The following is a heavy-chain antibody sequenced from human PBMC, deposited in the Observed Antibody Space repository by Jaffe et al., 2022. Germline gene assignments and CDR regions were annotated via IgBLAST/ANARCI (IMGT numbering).Heavy chain of an antibody. CDR1: GFTFSTSG. CDR2: LQHDERNK. D-gene: IGHD3-10*02. J-gene: IGHJ3*01. Sequence: VQLVESGGGVVQPGGSLRLSCAASGFTFSTSGMHWARQAPGKGLEWVAFLQHDERNKFYADSVRGRFTISRDTSKNTLFLQMNSLRPEDTAVYYCVKDNPVLDVWGQGTLVTVSS. V-gene: IGHV3-30*02. CDR3: VKDNPVLDV.